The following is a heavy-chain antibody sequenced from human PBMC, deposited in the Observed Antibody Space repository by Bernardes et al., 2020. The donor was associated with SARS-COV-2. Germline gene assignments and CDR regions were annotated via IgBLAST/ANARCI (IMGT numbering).Heavy chain of an antibody. CDR3: ATGGGHTYGYGDY. Sequence: VGSLILSCTGSGFTFRTFWMHWGRQAPGAGLVWVSRVNPDGRTTDYADSVRGRFTISRDNAENTVYLQMNSLRVDETAIYYCATGGGHTYGYGDYWGQGTLVTGFS. V-gene: IGHV3-74*01. D-gene: IGHD5-18*01. CDR1: GFTFRTFW. J-gene: IGHJ4*02. CDR2: VNPDGRTT.